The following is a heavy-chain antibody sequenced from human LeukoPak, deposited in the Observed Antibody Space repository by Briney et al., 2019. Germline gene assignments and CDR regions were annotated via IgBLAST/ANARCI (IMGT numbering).Heavy chain of an antibody. CDR2: IYHTGST. J-gene: IGHJ6*03. D-gene: IGHD3-3*01. V-gene: IGHV4-38-2*02. Sequence: SETLSLTCTVSGYSISSGNYWGWIRKPPGKGLEWIGSIYHTGSTYYNPSLKSRVTISVDKSKNQFSLRLNSVTAADTAVYYCARSGAYCIDVWGKGTTVTVSS. CDR1: GYSISSGNY. CDR3: ARSGAYCIDV.